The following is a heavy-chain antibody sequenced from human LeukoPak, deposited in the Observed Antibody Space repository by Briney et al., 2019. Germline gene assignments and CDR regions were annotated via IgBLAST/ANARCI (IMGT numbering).Heavy chain of an antibody. V-gene: IGHV4-4*02. D-gene: IGHD1-26*01. CDR3: ARVSSGSYYFDS. CDR2: IYHSGST. Sequence: SGTLSLTCAISGGSISSSNWWSWVRQPPGKGLEGIGEIYHSGSTNYSPSLKSRVTISVDKYKNQFSLKVTSVTAADAAVYYCARVSSGSYYFDSWGQGTLVTVSS. CDR1: GGSISSSNW. J-gene: IGHJ4*02.